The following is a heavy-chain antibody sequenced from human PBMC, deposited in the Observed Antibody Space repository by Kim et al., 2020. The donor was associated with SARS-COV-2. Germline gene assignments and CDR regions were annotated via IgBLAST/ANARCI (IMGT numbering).Heavy chain of an antibody. V-gene: IGHV3-43*02. D-gene: IGHD3-9*01. J-gene: IGHJ6*01. CDR3: AKDIRVKSELRYFDCFNYYYYGMDV. CDR2: ISGDGGST. CDR1: GFTFDDYA. Sequence: GGSLRLSCAASGFTFDDYAMHWVRQAPGKGLEWVSLISGDGGSTYYADSVKGRFTISRDNSKNSLYLQMNSLRTEDTALYYCAKDIRVKSELRYFDCFNYYYYGMDVWGQGTTVTGSS.